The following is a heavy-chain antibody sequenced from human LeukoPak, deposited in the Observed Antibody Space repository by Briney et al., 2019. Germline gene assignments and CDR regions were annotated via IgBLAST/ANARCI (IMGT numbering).Heavy chain of an antibody. D-gene: IGHD2-2*01. J-gene: IGHJ4*02. CDR3: ARFTLGHCSSTSCYAYDY. CDR1: GGSVSSGSYY. V-gene: IGHV4-61*01. CDR2: IYYSGST. Sequence: SETLSLTCTVSGGSVSSGSYYWSWIRQPPGKGLEWIGYIYYSGSTNYNPSLKSRVTISVDTSKNQFSLKLSSVTAADTAVYYCARFTLGHCSSTSCYAYDYWGQGTLVTVSS.